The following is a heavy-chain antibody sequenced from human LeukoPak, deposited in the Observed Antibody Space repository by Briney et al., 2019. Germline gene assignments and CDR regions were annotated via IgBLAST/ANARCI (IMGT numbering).Heavy chain of an antibody. J-gene: IGHJ4*02. D-gene: IGHD3-3*01. CDR3: SRGPSRTLRFLEWVKTYDY. Sequence: ASVKVSCKASGYTFTDYYMHWVRQAPGQGLEWMGWINPHNGGTNYARKFQGRVTMTSDTSISTAYMELNRLRSDDTAVYFCSRGPSRTLRFLEWVKTYDYWGQGTLVTVSS. V-gene: IGHV1-2*02. CDR2: INPHNGGT. CDR1: GYTFTDYY.